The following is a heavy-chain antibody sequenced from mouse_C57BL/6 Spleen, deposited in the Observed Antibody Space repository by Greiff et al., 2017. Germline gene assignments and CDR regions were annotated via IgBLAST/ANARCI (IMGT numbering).Heavy chain of an antibody. CDR2: IYPGDGDT. CDR3: ARELGKGKNY. V-gene: IGHV1-80*01. D-gene: IGHD4-1*01. CDR1: GYAFSSDW. Sequence: QVQLKQSGAELVKPGASVKISCKASGYAFSSDWMNWVKQRPGKGLEWIGQIYPGDGDTNYNGKFKGKATLTADKSSSTAYMQSSSLASKDSSVYFCARELGKGKNYWCQGTTLTVS. J-gene: IGHJ2*01.